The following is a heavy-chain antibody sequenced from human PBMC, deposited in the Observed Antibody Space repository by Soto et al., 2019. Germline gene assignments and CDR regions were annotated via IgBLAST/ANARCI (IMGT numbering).Heavy chain of an antibody. CDR2: IIPVFGAA. Sequence: QVQLVQSGAEVKKPGSSVRVSCKASGATLNTFINYGITWVRQAPGQGLEYMGVIIPVFGAANHAQKFQGRVTVSADESTMTVNMELSSLTSKDTAAYYCARGAATKILAIKYDALEIWGQGTMVTVSS. J-gene: IGHJ3*02. CDR1: GATLNTFINYG. D-gene: IGHD5-12*01. V-gene: IGHV1-69*12. CDR3: ARGAATKILAIKYDALEI.